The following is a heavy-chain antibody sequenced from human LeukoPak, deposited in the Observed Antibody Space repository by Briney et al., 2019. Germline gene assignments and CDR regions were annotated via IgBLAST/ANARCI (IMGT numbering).Heavy chain of an antibody. CDR2: INHSGST. V-gene: IGHV4-34*01. CDR1: GGSFSGYY. CDR3: ARGNSNPTNSFDY. D-gene: IGHD4-11*01. Sequence: SSETLSLTCAVYGGSFSGYYWSWIRQPPGRGLEWIGEINHSGSTNYNPSLKSRVTISVDTSKNQFSLKLSSVTAADTAVYYCARGNSNPTNSFDYWGQGTLVTVSS. J-gene: IGHJ4*02.